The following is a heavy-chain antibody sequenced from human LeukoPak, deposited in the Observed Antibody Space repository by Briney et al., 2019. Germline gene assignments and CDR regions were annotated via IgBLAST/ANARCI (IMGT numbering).Heavy chain of an antibody. Sequence: NPSETLSLTCAVYGGSFSGYYWSWIRQPPGKGLEWIGEINHSGSTNYNPSLKSRVTISVDTSKNQFSLKLSSVTAAGTAVYYCAREARSWTEDYWGQGTLVTVSS. CDR2: INHSGST. D-gene: IGHD6-13*01. CDR3: AREARSWTEDY. CDR1: GGSFSGYY. J-gene: IGHJ4*02. V-gene: IGHV4-34*01.